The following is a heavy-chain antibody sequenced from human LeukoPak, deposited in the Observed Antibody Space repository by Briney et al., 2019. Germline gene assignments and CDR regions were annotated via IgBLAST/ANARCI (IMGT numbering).Heavy chain of an antibody. Sequence: ASVKVSCEASGYTFTGYYMHWVRQAPGQGLEWMGWINPNSGGTNFAQKFQGRVTVTRDTSISVVYMELSRLRSDDTAVYYCTRPRNPMVVTPTSRTCFFDSWGQGTLVTVSS. CDR1: GYTFTGYY. D-gene: IGHD4-23*01. CDR3: TRPRNPMVVTPTSRTCFFDS. V-gene: IGHV1-2*02. J-gene: IGHJ4*02. CDR2: INPNSGGT.